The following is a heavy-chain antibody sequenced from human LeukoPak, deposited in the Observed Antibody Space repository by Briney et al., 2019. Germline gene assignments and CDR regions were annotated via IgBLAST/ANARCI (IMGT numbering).Heavy chain of an antibody. CDR1: GGSFSSGDYY. J-gene: IGHJ3*02. D-gene: IGHD7-27*01. CDR3: ARAWGSGAFDI. CDR2: IYYSGST. Sequence: PSQTLSLTCTVSGGSFSSGDYYWSWIRQPPGKGLEWIGYIYYSGSTYYNPSLKSRVTISVDTSKNQFSLKLSSVTAADTAVYYCARAWGSGAFDIWGQGTMVTVSS. V-gene: IGHV4-30-4*08.